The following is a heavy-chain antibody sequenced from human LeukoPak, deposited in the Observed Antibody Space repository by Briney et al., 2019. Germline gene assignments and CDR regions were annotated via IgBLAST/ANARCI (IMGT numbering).Heavy chain of an antibody. D-gene: IGHD1-1*01. CDR3: ARGYVRTPFDY. CDR2: IYYSGST. Sequence: SETLSLTCTVSGGSISSSSYYWGWIRQPPGKGLEWSGSIYYSGSTYYNPSLKSLVTISVDTSKNQFSLKLSSVTAADTAVYYCARGYVRTPFDYWGQGTLVTVSS. V-gene: IGHV4-39*07. J-gene: IGHJ4*02. CDR1: GGSISSSSYY.